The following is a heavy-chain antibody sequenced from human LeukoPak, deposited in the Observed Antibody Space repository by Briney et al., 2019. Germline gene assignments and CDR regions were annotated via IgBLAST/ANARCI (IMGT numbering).Heavy chain of an antibody. J-gene: IGHJ4*02. CDR1: GGSISGSSYY. D-gene: IGHD3-10*01. Sequence: SETLSLTCTVSGGSISGSSYYWGWIRQPPGKGLERIGSIYYSGSTYYNPSLKSRVTISVDTSENQFSLKLSSVTAADTAIYYCANTFGDYVRYWGQGTLVTVSS. V-gene: IGHV4-39*01. CDR2: IYYSGST. CDR3: ANTFGDYVRY.